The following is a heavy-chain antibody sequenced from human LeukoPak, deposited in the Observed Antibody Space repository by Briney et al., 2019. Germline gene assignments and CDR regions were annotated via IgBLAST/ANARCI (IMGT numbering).Heavy chain of an antibody. CDR1: GFTFSDYG. CDR2: IWYDGKNK. D-gene: IGHD3-3*01. Sequence: GGSLRLSCTASGFTFSDYGMHWVRQAPGKGLEWVAAIWYDGKNKYYADSVKGRFTISRDNSKNTMYLQLNSLRVEDTAVYYCAKPEGNFWSGFDYWGQGTLVTVSS. J-gene: IGHJ4*02. V-gene: IGHV3-33*06. CDR3: AKPEGNFWSGFDY.